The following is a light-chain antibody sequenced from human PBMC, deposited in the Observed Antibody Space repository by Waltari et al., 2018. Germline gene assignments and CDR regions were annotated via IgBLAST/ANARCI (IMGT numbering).Light chain of an antibody. CDR1: QSISSY. CDR3: QQSYSTPPWT. CDR2: GAS. Sequence: DIQMTQSPSSLSASVGDRVTITCRASQSISSYLNWYQQKPGKAPKLLIYGASSLQSGVPSRFSGSGSGTDCTLTISSLQPEDFATYYCQQSYSTPPWTFGQGTKVEI. V-gene: IGKV1-39*01. J-gene: IGKJ1*01.